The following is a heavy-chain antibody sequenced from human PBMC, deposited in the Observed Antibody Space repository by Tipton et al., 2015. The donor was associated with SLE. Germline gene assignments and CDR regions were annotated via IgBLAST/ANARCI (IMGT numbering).Heavy chain of an antibody. J-gene: IGHJ3*02. CDR2: IYPGDSDT. Sequence: VQLVQSGAEVKKPGESLKISCKGSGYSFTSYWIGWVRQMPGKGLEWMGIIYPGDSDTRYNPSLKSRVTISVDKSKNQFSLKLSSVTAADTAVYYCARDDSSGRGAFDIWGQGTMVTVSS. V-gene: IGHV5-51*01. CDR3: ARDDSSGRGAFDI. CDR1: GYSFTSYW. D-gene: IGHD6-19*01.